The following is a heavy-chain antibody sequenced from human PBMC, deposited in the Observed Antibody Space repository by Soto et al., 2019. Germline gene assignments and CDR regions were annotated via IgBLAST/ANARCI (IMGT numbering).Heavy chain of an antibody. CDR1: GGSFSGYY. V-gene: IGHV4-34*01. J-gene: IGHJ6*02. CDR3: ARGRGPYSSSWYYYYGMDV. Sequence: KASETLSLTCAVYGGSFSGYYWIWIRQPPGKGLEWIGEINHSGSTNYNPSLKSRVTISVDTSKNQFSLKLSSVTAADTAVYYCARGRGPYSSSWYYYYGMDVWGQGTTVTVSS. D-gene: IGHD6-13*01. CDR2: INHSGST.